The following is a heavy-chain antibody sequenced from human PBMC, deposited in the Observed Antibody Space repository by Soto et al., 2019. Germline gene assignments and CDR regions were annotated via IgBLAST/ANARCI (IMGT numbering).Heavy chain of an antibody. V-gene: IGHV4-34*01. D-gene: IGHD3-10*01. CDR3: ARGPRRYYYGSGSYYPNYYYYYGMDV. J-gene: IGHJ6*02. CDR2: INHSGST. CDR1: GVSFRGYY. Sequence: SETLSLTCAVYGVSFRGYYWSWIRQPPGKGLEWIGEINHSGSTNYNPSLKSRVTISVDTSKNQFSLKLSSVTAADTAVYYCARGPRRYYYGSGSYYPNYYYYYGMDVWGQGTTVTVSS.